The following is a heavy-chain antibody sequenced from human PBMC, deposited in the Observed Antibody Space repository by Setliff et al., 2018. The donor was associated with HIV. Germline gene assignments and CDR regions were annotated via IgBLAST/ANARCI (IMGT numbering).Heavy chain of an antibody. CDR2: INPSSGGT. CDR1: GYTFTGYY. Sequence: ASVKVSCKASGYTFTGYYIHWVRRAPGQGLEWMGRINPSSGGTNYAPKFQGRVAMTRDKSISTAYMELSRLRSDDTAVYYCATWGGSPDGYFYYYMDVWGKGTTVTVSS. J-gene: IGHJ6*03. CDR3: ATWGGSPDGYFYYYMDV. V-gene: IGHV1-2*06. D-gene: IGHD1-26*01.